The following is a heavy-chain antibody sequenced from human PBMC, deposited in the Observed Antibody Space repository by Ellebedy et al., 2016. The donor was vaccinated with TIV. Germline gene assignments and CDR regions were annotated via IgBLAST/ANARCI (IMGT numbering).Heavy chain of an antibody. CDR2: INHSGST. Sequence: SETLSLTXAVYGGSFSGYYWSWIRQPPGKGLEWIGEINHSGSTNYNPSLKSRVTISVDTSKNQFSLKLSSVTAADTAVYYCARRGQYGDYDDYYYGMDVWGQGTAVTVSS. CDR1: GGSFSGYY. V-gene: IGHV4-34*01. D-gene: IGHD4-17*01. CDR3: ARRGQYGDYDDYYYGMDV. J-gene: IGHJ6*02.